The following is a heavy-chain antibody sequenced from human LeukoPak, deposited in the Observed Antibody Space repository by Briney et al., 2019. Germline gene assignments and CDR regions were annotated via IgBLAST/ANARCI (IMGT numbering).Heavy chain of an antibody. V-gene: IGHV3-23*01. Sequence: PGGSLRLSCAASGFTFSNYAMSCVRQAPGKGLEWVSTINGNGYNTYYADSVKGRFTISRDNSKNTLYLQMNSLRAEDTALYYCAKGSGDIDYWGQGTLVTVSS. D-gene: IGHD1-26*01. CDR1: GFTFSNYA. J-gene: IGHJ4*02. CDR2: INGNGYNT. CDR3: AKGSGDIDY.